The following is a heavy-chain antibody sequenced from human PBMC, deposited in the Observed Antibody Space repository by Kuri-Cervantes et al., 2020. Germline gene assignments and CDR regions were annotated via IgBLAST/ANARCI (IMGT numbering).Heavy chain of an antibody. CDR2: IYYSGST. CDR1: GGSISSGGYY. Sequence: LRLSCTVSGGSISSGGYYWSWIRQHPGKGLEWIGYIYYSGSTYYNPSPKSRVTISVDTSKNQFSLKLSSVTAADTAVYYCARVVPADRAFDPWGQGTLVTVSS. CDR3: ARVVPADRAFDP. J-gene: IGHJ5*02. D-gene: IGHD2-2*01. V-gene: IGHV4-31*03.